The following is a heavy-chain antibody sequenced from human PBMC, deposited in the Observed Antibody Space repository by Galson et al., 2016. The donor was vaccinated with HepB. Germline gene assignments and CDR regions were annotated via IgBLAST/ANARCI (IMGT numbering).Heavy chain of an antibody. D-gene: IGHD6-19*01. CDR2: MSHDGSHI. Sequence: SLRLSCAASGFTFSSYAMHWVRQAPGKGLEWVAVMSHDGSHIFYVDSVKGRFSISRDNSKNTPYLQMNSLRDEDTAVYYRAKDHGNRWLNIWFDPWGQGTLVTVSS. CDR1: GFTFSSYA. V-gene: IGHV3-30*04. J-gene: IGHJ5*02. CDR3: AKDHGNRWLNIWFDP.